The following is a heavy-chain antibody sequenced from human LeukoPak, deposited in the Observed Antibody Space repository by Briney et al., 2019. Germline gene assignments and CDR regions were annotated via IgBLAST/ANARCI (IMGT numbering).Heavy chain of an antibody. D-gene: IGHD2-2*01. CDR3: AGTGYCSSTSCYSWFDP. J-gene: IGHJ5*02. CDR2: IDPSDSYT. Sequence: GESLKISCKGPGYTFTNYWIGWVRQMPGKGLEWMGRIDPSDSYTNYSPSFQGHVTISADKSISTAYLQWSSLKASDTAMYYCAGTGYCSSTSCYSWFDPWGQGTLVTVSS. CDR1: GYTFTNYW. V-gene: IGHV5-10-1*01.